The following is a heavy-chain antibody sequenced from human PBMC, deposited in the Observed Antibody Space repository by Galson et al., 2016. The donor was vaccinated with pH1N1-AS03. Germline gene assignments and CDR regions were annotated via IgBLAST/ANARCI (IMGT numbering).Heavy chain of an antibody. D-gene: IGHD4-17*01. Sequence: SETLSLTCGVYGGSFGGYYWSWIRQPPGKGLEWIGEINHSGSTNYNLSLKSRVTISRDTSKKQFSLNLSSVTAADTAVYYCASHGDYFAGRDYWGQGTLVTVSS. CDR2: INHSGST. J-gene: IGHJ4*02. CDR3: ASHGDYFAGRDY. CDR1: GGSFGGYY. V-gene: IGHV4-34*01.